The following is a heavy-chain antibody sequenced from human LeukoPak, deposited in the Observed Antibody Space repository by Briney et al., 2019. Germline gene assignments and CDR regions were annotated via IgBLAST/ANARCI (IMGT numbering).Heavy chain of an antibody. CDR1: GFTVSAYA. D-gene: IGHD6-13*01. CDR3: ARVYSSSWEYYFDY. Sequence: GGSLRLSCAASGFTVSAYAMAWVRQAPGKGLEWVSTIYDDNTYYADSVKGRFAISTDNSKNTLYLQMNSLRAGDTAVYYCARVYSSSWEYYFDYWGQGTLVTVSS. J-gene: IGHJ4*02. V-gene: IGHV3-23*01. CDR2: IYDDNT.